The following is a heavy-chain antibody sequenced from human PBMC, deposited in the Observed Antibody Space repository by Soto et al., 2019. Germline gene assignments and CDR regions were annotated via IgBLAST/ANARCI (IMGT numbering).Heavy chain of an antibody. CDR1: GFTFSSYG. V-gene: IGHV3-30*18. J-gene: IGHJ6*02. CDR2: ISYDGSNK. Sequence: GGSLRLSCAASGFTFSSYGMHWVRQAPGKGLEWVAVISYDGSNKYYADSVKGRFTISRDNSKNTLYLQMNSLRAEDTAVYYCAKDGYCSSTSCYGYYYYGMDVWGQGTTVTVSS. D-gene: IGHD2-2*01. CDR3: AKDGYCSSTSCYGYYYYGMDV.